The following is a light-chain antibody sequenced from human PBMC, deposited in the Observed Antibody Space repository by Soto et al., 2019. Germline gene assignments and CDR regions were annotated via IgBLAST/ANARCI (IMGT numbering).Light chain of an antibody. CDR1: QSVSTNY. CDR3: QQSRSSPPT. J-gene: IGKJ1*01. CDR2: GAS. V-gene: IGKV3-20*01. Sequence: EIVLTQSPGTLSLSPGERATLSCRASQSVSTNYLAWYQRKPGQAPRLLIYGASSRATDIPNRFSGSGSGTPFTLTLTTLNAEDFPAYYCQQSRSSPPTFGQGTKVQIK.